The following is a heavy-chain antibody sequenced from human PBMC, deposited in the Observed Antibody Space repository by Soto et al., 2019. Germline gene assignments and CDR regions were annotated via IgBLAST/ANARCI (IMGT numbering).Heavy chain of an antibody. CDR1: GLTFRSYA. CDR3: AKDRVVLMVYAIFTYYYMDV. CDR2: ISGSGGST. Sequence: GGSLRLSCAASGLTFRSYAMSWVRQAPGKGLEWVSAISGSGGSTYYADSVKGRFTISRDNSKNTLYLQMNSLRAEDTAVYYCAKDRVVLMVYAIFTYYYMDVWGKGTTVTVSS. V-gene: IGHV3-23*01. D-gene: IGHD2-8*01. J-gene: IGHJ6*03.